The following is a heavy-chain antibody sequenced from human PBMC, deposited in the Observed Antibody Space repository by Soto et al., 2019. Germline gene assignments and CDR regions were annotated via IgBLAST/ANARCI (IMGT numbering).Heavy chain of an antibody. CDR3: ARLHLPALQGAFDI. Sequence: PSETLSLTCSVSGGSINNYYWTWIRQSAGKGLEWIGRINTSGRTTYNPSLKSRVTMSIDTSKNQFSLTLISVTAADTALYYCARLHLPALQGAFDIWGQGTMVTVSS. CDR2: INTSGRT. J-gene: IGHJ3*02. V-gene: IGHV4-4*07. CDR1: GGSINNYY. D-gene: IGHD2-2*01.